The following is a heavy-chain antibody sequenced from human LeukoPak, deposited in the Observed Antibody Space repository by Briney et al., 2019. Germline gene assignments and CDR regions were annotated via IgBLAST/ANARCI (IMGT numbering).Heavy chain of an antibody. CDR2: IYYSGST. V-gene: IGHV4-59*08. J-gene: IGHJ6*02. CDR1: GGSISRYY. CDR3: ARTVGSNSMDD. D-gene: IGHD5-12*01. Sequence: PSETLSLTFTVCGGSISRYYGRWIRQPPGKGLEWIVYIYYSGSTNYNPSLKSRVTISVDTSKNQFSLKLSSVTAADTAVYYCARTVGSNSMDDWGQGTTVTVSS.